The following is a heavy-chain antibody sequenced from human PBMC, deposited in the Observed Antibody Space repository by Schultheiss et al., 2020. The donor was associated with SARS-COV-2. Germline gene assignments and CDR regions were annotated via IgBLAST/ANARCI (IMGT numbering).Heavy chain of an antibody. CDR1: GYTFTSYG. CDR3: ARGKVVPAATFDY. V-gene: IGHV1-18*01. J-gene: IGHJ4*02. Sequence: ASVKVSCKASGYTFTSYGISWVRQAPGQGLEWMGWINPNSGGTNYAQKFQGRVTMTRDTSASTAYMELNSLRAEDTAVYYCARGKVVPAATFDYWGQGTLVTVSS. D-gene: IGHD2-2*01. CDR2: INPNSGGT.